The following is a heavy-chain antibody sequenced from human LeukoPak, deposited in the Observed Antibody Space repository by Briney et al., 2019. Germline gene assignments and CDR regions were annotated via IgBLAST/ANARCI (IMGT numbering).Heavy chain of an antibody. CDR1: GGSISSGGYY. CDR3: ARGQPRQYYFDY. CDR2: IYYSGST. J-gene: IGHJ4*02. D-gene: IGHD6-13*01. Sequence: SGTLFLTCTVSGGSISSGGYYWSWIRQHPGKGLEWIGYIYYSGSTYYNPSLKSRVTISVDTSKNQFSLKLSSVTAADTAVYYCARGQPRQYYFDYWGQGTLVTVSS. V-gene: IGHV4-31*03.